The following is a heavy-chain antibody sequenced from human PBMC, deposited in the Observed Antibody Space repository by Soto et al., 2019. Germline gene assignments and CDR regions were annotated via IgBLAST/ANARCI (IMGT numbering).Heavy chain of an antibody. D-gene: IGHD3-10*01. Sequence: SETLSLTCTVSGGSISSSSYYWGWIRQPPGKGLEWIGSISYSGSTYYNPSLKSRVTISVDTSKKQFSLKLSSVTAADTAVYYCPRPYSASASLRGGLDWGQGTLVTVSS. J-gene: IGHJ4*02. CDR2: ISYSGST. V-gene: IGHV4-39*01. CDR3: PRPYSASASLRGGLD. CDR1: GGSISSSSYY.